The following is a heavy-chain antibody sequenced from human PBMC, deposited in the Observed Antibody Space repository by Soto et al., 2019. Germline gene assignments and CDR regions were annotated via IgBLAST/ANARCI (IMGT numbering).Heavy chain of an antibody. J-gene: IGHJ4*02. CDR1: GFTFSSYA. V-gene: IGHV3-23*01. CDR3: AKGQGWSYYYDS. Sequence: EVQLLESGGGLVHPGGSLRLSCAASGFTFSSYAMSWVRLAPGKGLEWFSSIGGSGGTYYADSVKGRFTISRDNSKNMLYLHLNSLRAEDTAMYYCAKGQGWSYYYDSWGQGTLVTVSS. CDR2: IGGSGGT. D-gene: IGHD2-15*01.